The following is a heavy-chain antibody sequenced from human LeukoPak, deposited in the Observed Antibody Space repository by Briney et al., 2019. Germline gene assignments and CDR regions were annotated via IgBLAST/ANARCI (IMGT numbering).Heavy chain of an antibody. CDR1: GYTFTSQD. CDR3: TRALCGCVLCFDY. D-gene: IGHD6-19*01. CDR2: MDPNSGNA. Sequence: RASVKVSCKASGYTFTSQDINWVRQATGQVLEWLGWMDPNSGNAGYAQKFQGRVTMTRDTSISTAYMELTSLTSEDTAVYYCTRALCGCVLCFDYWGQGTLVTVSS. J-gene: IGHJ4*02. V-gene: IGHV1-8*01.